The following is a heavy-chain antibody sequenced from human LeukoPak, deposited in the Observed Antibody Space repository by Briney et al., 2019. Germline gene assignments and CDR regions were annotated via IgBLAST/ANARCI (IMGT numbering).Heavy chain of an antibody. J-gene: IGHJ4*02. Sequence: PPGGSLRLSCAASGFSFGGSAIHWVRQASGKGLEWVGRIRSKVNSYATAYAASVKGRFTISRDDSKNTAYLQMNSLKTEDTAVYYCSGYDFGDYASAYWGQGTLVTVSS. CDR2: IRSKVNSYAT. D-gene: IGHD4-17*01. CDR3: SGYDFGDYASAY. CDR1: GFSFGGSA. V-gene: IGHV3-73*01.